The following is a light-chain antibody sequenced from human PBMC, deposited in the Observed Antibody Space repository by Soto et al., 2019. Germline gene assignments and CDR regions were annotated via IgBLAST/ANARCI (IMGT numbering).Light chain of an antibody. CDR1: SSDVGSYNR. CDR2: ELN. Sequence: QSVLTQPPSVSGSPGQSVTISCTGTSSDVGSYNRVSWEQQPPGTTPKLLIFELNNHPSGVPKRFSGSRSGITASLTISVFQAEDEADYYCSSFTSSSTWVFGGGTQLT. CDR3: SSFTSSSTWV. J-gene: IGLJ3*02. V-gene: IGLV2-18*02.